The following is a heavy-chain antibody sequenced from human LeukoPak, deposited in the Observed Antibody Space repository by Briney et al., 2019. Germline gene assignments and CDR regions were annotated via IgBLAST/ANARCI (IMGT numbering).Heavy chain of an antibody. D-gene: IGHD2-2*01. Sequence: GGSLRLSCAASGFTFSSYAVTWVRQAPGEGLEWVSSISGSGGSTYYADSVKGRFTISRDNSKNTLFLQLNSLRAEDTAVYYCAKGDCSSSSCSSGSWGQGTLVTVS. CDR2: ISGSGGST. CDR3: AKGDCSSSSCSSGS. CDR1: GFTFSSYA. J-gene: IGHJ5*02. V-gene: IGHV3-23*01.